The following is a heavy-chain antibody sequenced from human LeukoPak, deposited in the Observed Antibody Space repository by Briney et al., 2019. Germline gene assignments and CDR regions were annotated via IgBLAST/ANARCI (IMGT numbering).Heavy chain of an antibody. V-gene: IGHV4-59*01. CDR3: ARVSYFPPIAAAAPGAFDI. D-gene: IGHD6-13*01. Sequence: SETPSLTCTVSGGSISSYYWSWIRQPPGKGLEWIGYIYDSGSTNYNPSLKSRVTISVDTSKNQFSLKLSSVTAADTAVYYCARVSYFPPIAAAAPGAFDIWGQGTMVTVSS. J-gene: IGHJ3*02. CDR1: GGSISSYY. CDR2: IYDSGST.